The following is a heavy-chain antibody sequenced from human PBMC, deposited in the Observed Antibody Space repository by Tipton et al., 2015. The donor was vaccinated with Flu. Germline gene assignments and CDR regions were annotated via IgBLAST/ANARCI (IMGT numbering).Heavy chain of an antibody. CDR1: GFTFGNYG. CDR2: ISGSGGST. Sequence: SLRLSCVASGFTFGNYGTTWVRQAPGKGLEWVSVISGSGGSTYYADSVKGRFTISRDNSKNTLYLQMNSLRAEDTALYYCARDQVPSYSGSYFPMGFDYWGQGTLVTVSS. J-gene: IGHJ4*02. V-gene: IGHV3-23*01. D-gene: IGHD1-26*01. CDR3: ARDQVPSYSGSYFPMGFDY.